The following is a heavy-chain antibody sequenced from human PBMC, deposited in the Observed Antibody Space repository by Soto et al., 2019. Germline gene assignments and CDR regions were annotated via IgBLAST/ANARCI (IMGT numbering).Heavy chain of an antibody. CDR1: GFSFTTYV. J-gene: IGHJ3*02. CDR2: ISHDGSYK. V-gene: IGHV3-30*18. Sequence: GGSLRLSCAASGFSFTTYVMHWVRQAPGKGLEWVAVISHDGSYKYYGDAVKGRFTISRDTSKNAVYLEMNILRPEDTAVYYCAKGLLAIVGTTLPRDAFNIWGQGTMVTVSS. CDR3: AKGLLAIVGTTLPRDAFNI. D-gene: IGHD1-26*01.